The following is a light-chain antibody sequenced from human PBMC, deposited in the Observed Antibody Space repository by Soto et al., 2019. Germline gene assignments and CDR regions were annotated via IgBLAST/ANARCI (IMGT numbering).Light chain of an antibody. CDR2: AAS. V-gene: IGKV1-6*01. Sequence: ALQMTKSPSSLSASVGDTVTITCRTSQAIKNDLGWYQQKTGEAPKLLIFAASTLQSGVPSRFSGSGSGADFTLTITRLLPEDFANYYCLQDYFFPPTFGQGTQVEL. CDR3: LQDYFFPPT. J-gene: IGKJ1*01. CDR1: QAIKND.